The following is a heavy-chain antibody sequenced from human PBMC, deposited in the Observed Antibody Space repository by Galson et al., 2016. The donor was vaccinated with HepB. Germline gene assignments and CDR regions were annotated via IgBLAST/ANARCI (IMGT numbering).Heavy chain of an antibody. CDR3: ARLPRIGSSFGGSDI. CDR1: GGSISTSGHY. J-gene: IGHJ3*02. V-gene: IGHV4-39*01. Sequence: SETLSLTCAVSGGSISTSGHYWAWIRQPPGKGLEWIGGFYYSGGTYFHPSLKSRLTISVDTSNRQFSRKLTSVTAADTAVYHWARLPRIGSSFGGSDIWGQGTMVTVSS. D-gene: IGHD4-23*01. CDR2: FYYSGGT.